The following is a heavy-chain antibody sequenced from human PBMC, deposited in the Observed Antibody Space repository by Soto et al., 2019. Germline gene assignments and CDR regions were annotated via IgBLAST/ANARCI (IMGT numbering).Heavy chain of an antibody. J-gene: IGHJ6*02. CDR3: ARDGNGSGSSIAAHYYYYGMDV. D-gene: IGHD6-6*01. V-gene: IGHV4-4*02. CDR1: GGSISSSNW. CDR2: IYHSGST. Sequence: SETLSLTCAVSGGSISSSNWWSWVRQPPGKGLEWIGEIYHSGSTNYNPSLKSRVTISVDKSKNQFSLKLSSVTAADTAVYYCARDGNGSGSSIAAHYYYYGMDVWGQGTTVTVSS.